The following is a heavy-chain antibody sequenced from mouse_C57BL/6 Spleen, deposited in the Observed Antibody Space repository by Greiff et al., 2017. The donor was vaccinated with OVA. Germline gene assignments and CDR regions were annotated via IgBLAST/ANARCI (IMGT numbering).Heavy chain of an antibody. CDR1: GFSFNTYA. D-gene: IGHD1-1*01. Sequence: EVKVEESGGGLVQPKGSLKLSCAASGFSFNTYAMNWVRQAPGKGLEWVARIRSKSNNYATYYADSVKDRFTISRDDSESMLYLQMNNLKTEDTAMYYCVRLTTVYWYFDVWGTGTTVTVSS. CDR2: IRSKSNNYAT. J-gene: IGHJ1*03. V-gene: IGHV10-1*01. CDR3: VRLTTVYWYFDV.